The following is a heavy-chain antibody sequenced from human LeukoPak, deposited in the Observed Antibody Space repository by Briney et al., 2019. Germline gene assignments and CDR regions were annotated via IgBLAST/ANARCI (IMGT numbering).Heavy chain of an antibody. CDR2: INHSGST. CDR3: ARVRGYCSSTSCYLEPYYFDY. J-gene: IGHJ4*02. D-gene: IGHD2-2*01. V-gene: IGHV4-34*01. Sequence: SETLSLTCAVYGGSFSGYYWSWIRQPPGKGLEWIGEINHSGSTNYNPSLKSRVTISVDTSKNQFSLELSSVTAADTAVYYCARVRGYCSSTSCYLEPYYFDYWGQGTLVTVSS. CDR1: GGSFSGYY.